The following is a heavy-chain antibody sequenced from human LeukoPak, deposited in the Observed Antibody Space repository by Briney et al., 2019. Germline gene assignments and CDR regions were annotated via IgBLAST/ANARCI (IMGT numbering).Heavy chain of an antibody. CDR1: GFTFSSYW. Sequence: PGRSLRLSCAASGFTFSSYWMSWVRQAPGKGLEWVANIKQDGSEKYYVDSVKGRFTISRDNAKNSLYLQMNSLRAEDTAVYYCARAVGRSSWPTRYYYYYGMDVWGQGTTVTVSS. CDR2: IKQDGSEK. D-gene: IGHD6-13*01. CDR3: ARAVGRSSWPTRYYYYYGMDV. J-gene: IGHJ6*02. V-gene: IGHV3-7*03.